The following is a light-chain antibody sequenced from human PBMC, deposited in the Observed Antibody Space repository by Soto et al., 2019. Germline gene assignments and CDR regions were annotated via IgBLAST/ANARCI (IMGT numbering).Light chain of an antibody. CDR3: QQQYFYWT. CDR1: QSISPF. J-gene: IGKJ1*01. Sequence: DIQMTQSPSTLSASVGDRVTITCRASQSISPFLAWYQQKPGKAPNVLISEVSTLKSVVPSRFSGSGSGTEFTLTISGLQPDDSATYYCQQQYFYWTFGQGTKVEVK. V-gene: IGKV1-5*03. CDR2: EVS.